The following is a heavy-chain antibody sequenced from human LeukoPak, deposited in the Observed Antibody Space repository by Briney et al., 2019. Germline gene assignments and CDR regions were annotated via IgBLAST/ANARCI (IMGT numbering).Heavy chain of an antibody. V-gene: IGHV3-30*02. CDR3: AKGAYGDFD. D-gene: IGHD4-17*01. CDR2: IRYDGSNK. J-gene: IGHJ4*02. Sequence: GGSLRLSCAASGFTFSSYGMHWVRQAPGKGLEWLAFIRYDGSNKYYADSVKGRFTISRDNSKNTLYLQRNSVRAEDTAVYYCAKGAYGDFDWGQGTLVTVSS. CDR1: GFTFSSYG.